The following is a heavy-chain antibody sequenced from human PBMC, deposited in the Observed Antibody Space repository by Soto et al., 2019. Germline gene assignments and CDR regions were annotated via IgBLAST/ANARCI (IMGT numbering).Heavy chain of an antibody. CDR1: CDSISNGDYY. CDR2: IDSSGST. Sequence: SETLSLTCTVSCDSISNGDYYWSWIRQPPGRGLEWIGYIDSSGSTYYNPSLKSRLTMSVDMSKNQFSLRLTSVTAADTAVYYCASRYLYWGQGLLVTVSS. CDR3: ASRYLY. J-gene: IGHJ4*02. D-gene: IGHD3-16*02. V-gene: IGHV4-30-4*01.